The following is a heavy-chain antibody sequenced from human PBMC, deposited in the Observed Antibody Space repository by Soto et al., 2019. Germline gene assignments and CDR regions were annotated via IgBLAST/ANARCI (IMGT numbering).Heavy chain of an antibody. CDR1: GFTFSSYA. D-gene: IGHD3-22*01. Sequence: PGGSLRLSCAASGFTFSSYAMSWVRQAPGKGLEWVSAISGSGGSTYYADSVKGRFTISRDNSKNTLYLQMNSLRAEDTAVYYCAKGFWDITMIVVVPTYYFDYWGQGTLVTVSS. CDR2: ISGSGGST. CDR3: AKGFWDITMIVVVPTYYFDY. V-gene: IGHV3-23*01. J-gene: IGHJ4*02.